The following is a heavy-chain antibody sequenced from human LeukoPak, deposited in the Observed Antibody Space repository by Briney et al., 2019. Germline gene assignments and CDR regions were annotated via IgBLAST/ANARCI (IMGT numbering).Heavy chain of an antibody. Sequence: ASVKVSCKASGYTFTSYGISWVRQAPGQGLEWMGWISAYNGNTNYAQKLQGRVTMTTDTSTSTAYTELRSLRSDDTAVDYCAREGTYDFWSGYYNDYWGQGTLVTVSS. V-gene: IGHV1-18*01. D-gene: IGHD3-3*01. CDR1: GYTFTSYG. J-gene: IGHJ4*02. CDR3: AREGTYDFWSGYYNDY. CDR2: ISAYNGNT.